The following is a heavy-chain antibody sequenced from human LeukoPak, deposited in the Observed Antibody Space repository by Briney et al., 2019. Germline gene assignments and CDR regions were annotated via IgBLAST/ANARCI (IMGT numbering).Heavy chain of an antibody. CDR2: IYYSGST. J-gene: IGHJ5*02. Sequence: PSETLSLTCIVSGGSISSYYWSWIRQPPGKGLEWIGYIYYSGSTNYNPSLKSRVTISVDTSKNQFSLKLSSVTAADTAVYYCARAPMVRAGWFDPWGQGTLVTVSS. CDR3: ARAPMVRAGWFDP. V-gene: IGHV4-59*01. CDR1: GGSISSYY. D-gene: IGHD3-10*01.